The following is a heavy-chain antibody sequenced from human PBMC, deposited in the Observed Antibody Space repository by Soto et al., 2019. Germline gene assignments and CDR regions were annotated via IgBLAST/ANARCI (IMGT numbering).Heavy chain of an antibody. D-gene: IGHD6-6*01. CDR1: GYTFTGYY. CDR2: INPNSGGT. V-gene: IGHV1-2*04. Sequence: ASVKVSCKASGYTFTGYYMHWVRQAPGQGLEWMGWINPNSGGTNYAQKFQGWVTMTRDTSISTAYMELSRLRSDDTAVYYFARDQHPLYSSSSVYYYYGMDVWGQGTTVTVSS. CDR3: ARDQHPLYSSSSVYYYYGMDV. J-gene: IGHJ6*02.